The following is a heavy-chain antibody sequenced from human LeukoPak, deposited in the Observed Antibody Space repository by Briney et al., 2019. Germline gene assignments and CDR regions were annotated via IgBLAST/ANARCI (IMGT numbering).Heavy chain of an antibody. V-gene: IGHV4-39*07. Sequence: SETLSLTCTVSGGSISSSSYYWGWIRQPPGKGLEWIGSIHYSGSTNYNPSLKSRVTISVDTSKNQFSLKLSSVTAADTAVYYCARRIVGALRGNWFDPWGQGTLVTVSS. D-gene: IGHD1-26*01. CDR3: ARRIVGALRGNWFDP. J-gene: IGHJ5*02. CDR1: GGSISSSSYY. CDR2: IHYSGST.